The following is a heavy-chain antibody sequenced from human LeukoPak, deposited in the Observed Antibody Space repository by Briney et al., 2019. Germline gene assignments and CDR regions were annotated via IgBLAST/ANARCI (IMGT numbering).Heavy chain of an antibody. CDR1: GFTFSSYA. Sequence: GGSLRLSCAASGFTFSSYAMHWVRQAPGKGLEYVSAISSNGGSTYYANSVKGRFTISRDNSKNTLYLQMGSLRAEDMAVYYCARDRHNCSSTSCLYWYFDLWGRGTLVTVSS. CDR2: ISSNGGST. CDR3: ARDRHNCSSTSCLYWYFDL. V-gene: IGHV3-64*01. D-gene: IGHD2-2*01. J-gene: IGHJ2*01.